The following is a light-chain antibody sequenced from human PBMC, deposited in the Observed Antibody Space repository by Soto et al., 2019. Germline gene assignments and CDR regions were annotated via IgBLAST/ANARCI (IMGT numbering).Light chain of an antibody. J-gene: IGKJ4*01. CDR3: QHRTDWPTRLT. Sequence: EIVLTQSPATLSLSPGERATLSCGASRSVSSYLAWYQQKPGQAPRLRSYDASYRATGVPARSSGSGSGIDFSLTISSLSPEDFALYSCQHRTDWPTRLTFGGGTKVESK. CDR1: RSVSSY. V-gene: IGKV3-11*01. CDR2: DAS.